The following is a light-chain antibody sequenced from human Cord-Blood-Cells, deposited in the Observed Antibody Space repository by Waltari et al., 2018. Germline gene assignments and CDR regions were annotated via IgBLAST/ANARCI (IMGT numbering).Light chain of an antibody. V-gene: IGLV2-14*01. Sequence: QSALTQPASVSGSPGQSITISCTGTSSDVGGYNYVSWYQQHPGKAPKLMIYDVSKRPSGVSNRVSGSKSGNTASLTISGLQAEDEADYYCSSYTSSSTFYVFGTGTKVTVL. CDR3: SSYTSSSTFYV. CDR2: DVS. J-gene: IGLJ1*01. CDR1: SSDVGGYNY.